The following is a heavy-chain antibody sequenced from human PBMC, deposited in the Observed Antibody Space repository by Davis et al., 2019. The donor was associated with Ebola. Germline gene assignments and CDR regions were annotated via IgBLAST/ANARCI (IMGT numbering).Heavy chain of an antibody. Sequence: PSETLSLTCTVSGGSISSYYWSWIRQPPGKGLEWIGYIYYSGSTNYNPSLKSRVTISVDTSKNQFSLKLSSVTAADTAVYYCARESLATYYYYMDVWGKGTTVTVSS. CDR3: ARESLATYYYYMDV. CDR1: GGSISSYY. CDR2: IYYSGST. D-gene: IGHD1-1*01. V-gene: IGHV4-59*01. J-gene: IGHJ6*03.